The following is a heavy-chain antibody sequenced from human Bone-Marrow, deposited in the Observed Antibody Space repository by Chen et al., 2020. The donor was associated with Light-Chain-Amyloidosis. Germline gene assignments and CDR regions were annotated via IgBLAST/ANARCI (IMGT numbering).Heavy chain of an antibody. CDR2: ISTSSSYI. J-gene: IGHJ6*02. CDR1: GFTFGRHS. Sequence: EVQLVESGGGLVKPGGSLRLSCAASGFTFGRHSMHWVRQAPGKGLEWVSSISTSSSYIHYADSMKGRFTISRDNAKNALFLQMNSLRAKDTAVYYCVREVYDYNYGASYYYYSMDVWGQGTTVTVSS. CDR3: VREVYDYNYGASYYYYSMDV. D-gene: IGHD5-18*01. V-gene: IGHV3-21*02.